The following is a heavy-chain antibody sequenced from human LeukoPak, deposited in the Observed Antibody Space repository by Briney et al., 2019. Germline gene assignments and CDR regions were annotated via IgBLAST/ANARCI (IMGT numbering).Heavy chain of an antibody. V-gene: IGHV3-7*01. Sequence: GGSLRPYCAASGFIFSRYWMSWVRQAPGKGLEWVANINQEGSEKYYVDSVKGRFTISRDNAKNSLYLQMNSLRVEDTAVYYCARPFSDLVSSDYWGQGILVTVSS. CDR2: INQEGSEK. D-gene: IGHD5/OR15-5a*01. CDR3: ARPFSDLVSSDY. J-gene: IGHJ4*02. CDR1: GFIFSRYW.